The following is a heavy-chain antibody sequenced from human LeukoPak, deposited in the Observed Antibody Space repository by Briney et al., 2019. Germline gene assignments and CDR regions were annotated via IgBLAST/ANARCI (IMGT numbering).Heavy chain of an antibody. CDR2: FDPEDGET. CDR1: RYTLTELS. J-gene: IGHJ4*02. Sequence: ASVKVSCKVSRYTLTELSMHWVRQAPGKGLEWMGGFDPEDGETIYAQKFQGRVTMTEDTSTDTAYMELSRLGSDDTAVYYCARVQTTRGIQLWLRQPYYFDYWGQGTLVTVSS. D-gene: IGHD5-18*01. CDR3: ARVQTTRGIQLWLRQPYYFDY. V-gene: IGHV1-24*01.